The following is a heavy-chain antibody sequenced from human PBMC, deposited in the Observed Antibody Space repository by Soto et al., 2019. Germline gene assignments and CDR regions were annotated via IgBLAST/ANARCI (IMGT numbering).Heavy chain of an antibody. D-gene: IGHD4-17*01. CDR3: MTSVTTHDD. Sequence: EVQLVESGGGLVQPGGSLRLSCAASGFTLSSYWMNWVRLAPGKGLECVANIKQAGSQKNYVDSVKDRFTISRDNAKNSLYLQMSSLRAEDTSWYYCMTSVTTHDDWCQGTLVTVSS. V-gene: IGHV3-7*01. CDR2: IKQAGSQK. CDR1: GFTLSSYW. J-gene: IGHJ4*02.